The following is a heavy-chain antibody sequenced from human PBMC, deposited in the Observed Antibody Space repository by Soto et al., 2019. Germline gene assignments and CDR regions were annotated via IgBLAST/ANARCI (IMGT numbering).Heavy chain of an antibody. V-gene: IGHV4-61*01. CDR3: ARDAPPTCYDILTGAENYGMDV. CDR2: IYYSGST. Sequence: PSQTLSLTCTVSGGSVSSGSYYWSWIRQPPGKGLEWIGYIYYSGSTNYNPSLKSRVTISVDTSKNQFSLKLSSVTAADTAVYYCARDAPPTCYDILTGAENYGMDVWGQGTTVTVSS. J-gene: IGHJ6*02. D-gene: IGHD3-9*01. CDR1: GGSVSSGSYY.